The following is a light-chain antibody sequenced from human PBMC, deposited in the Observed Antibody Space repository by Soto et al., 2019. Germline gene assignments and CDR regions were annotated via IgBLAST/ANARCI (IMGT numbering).Light chain of an antibody. Sequence: QSVLTQPPSVSGAPGQRVTISCTGSSSNIGAGYDVHWYQQLPGTAPKLLIYGNSNRPSGVPDRFSGSKSGTSASLAITGLQAEDEADYYCQSYDSSLSGAAFGTGTKRTVL. CDR3: QSYDSSLSGAA. CDR1: SSNIGAGYD. CDR2: GNS. V-gene: IGLV1-40*01. J-gene: IGLJ1*01.